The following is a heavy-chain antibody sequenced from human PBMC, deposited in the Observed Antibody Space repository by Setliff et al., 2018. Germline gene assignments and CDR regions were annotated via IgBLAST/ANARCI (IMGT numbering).Heavy chain of an antibody. Sequence: SETLSLTCAVYGGSFSGYYWSWIRQPPGKGLEWIGEINHSGSTNYNPSLKSRVTISVDTSKNQFSLKLSSVTAADTAVYYCARSYHLVLTNWFDAWGHGTLVTVS. CDR2: INHSGST. CDR1: GGSFSGYY. D-gene: IGHD1-26*01. J-gene: IGHJ5*01. V-gene: IGHV4-34*01. CDR3: ARSYHLVLTNWFDA.